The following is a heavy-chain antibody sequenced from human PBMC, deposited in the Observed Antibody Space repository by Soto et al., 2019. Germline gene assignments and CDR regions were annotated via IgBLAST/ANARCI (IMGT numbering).Heavy chain of an antibody. V-gene: IGHV3-23*01. CDR1: GFTLDTYI. CDR2: LTGSSGST. Sequence: EVQLLESGGGLVQPGGSLRLSCAASGFTLDTYIMYWVRQAPGKGLEWVSALTGSSGSTYYADSVRGRFTTSRDTSKSTLFLQMNSLRAEDTAVYYCAKSSATGQSNGMDVWGQGTPVTVSS. CDR3: AKSSATGQSNGMDV. J-gene: IGHJ6*02. D-gene: IGHD7-27*01.